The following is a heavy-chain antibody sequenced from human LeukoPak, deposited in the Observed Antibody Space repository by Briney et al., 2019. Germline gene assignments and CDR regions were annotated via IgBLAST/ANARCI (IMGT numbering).Heavy chain of an antibody. J-gene: IGHJ4*02. D-gene: IGHD5-18*01. CDR3: AKDDGYHFFDY. CDR2: ISGSGDRT. CDR1: GLTFSNYA. V-gene: IGHV3-23*01. Sequence: GGSLRLSCAASGLTFSNYAMGWVRQAPGKGLEWVSAISGSGDRTYHADSVKGRLTISRDNSKYTLYLQMNSLRAEDTAVYYCAKDDGYHFFDYWGQGTLVTVSS.